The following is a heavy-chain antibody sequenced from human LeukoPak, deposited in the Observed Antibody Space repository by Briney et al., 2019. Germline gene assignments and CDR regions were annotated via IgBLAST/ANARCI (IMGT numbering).Heavy chain of an antibody. D-gene: IGHD3-3*01. Sequence: ASVKVSCKASGYTFTSYAMNWVRQAPGQGLEWMGWINTNTGNPTYAQGFTGRFVFSLDTSVSTAYLQISSLKAEDTAVYYCARDPGVGYDFWSGYYTGYYYYYMDVWGKGTTVTVSS. V-gene: IGHV7-4-1*02. J-gene: IGHJ6*03. CDR1: GYTFTSYA. CDR2: INTNTGNP. CDR3: ARDPGVGYDFWSGYYTGYYYYYMDV.